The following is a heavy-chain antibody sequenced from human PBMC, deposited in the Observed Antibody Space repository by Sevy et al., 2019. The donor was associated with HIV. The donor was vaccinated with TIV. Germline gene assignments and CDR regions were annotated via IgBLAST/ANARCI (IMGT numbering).Heavy chain of an antibody. CDR2: LYVGGST. Sequence: GGSLRLSCAASGFSASGIYMSWVRQAPGKGLEWVSVLYVGGSTYYADSVKGRFTISRDNSKNTLYLEMSSLRAEDTAIYYCARGRYDSTGYYIYDSFDIWGQGTMVTVSS. CDR3: ARGRYDSTGYYIYDSFDI. V-gene: IGHV3-53*01. D-gene: IGHD3-22*01. CDR1: GFSASGIY. J-gene: IGHJ3*02.